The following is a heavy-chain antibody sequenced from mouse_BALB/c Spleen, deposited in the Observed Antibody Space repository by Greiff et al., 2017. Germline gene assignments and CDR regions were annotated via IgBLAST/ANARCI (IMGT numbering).Heavy chain of an antibody. V-gene: IGHV1-4*01. CDR3: ARIHYGNRLMDY. CDR2: INPSSGYT. D-gene: IGHD2-1*01. Sequence: QVQLKQSGAELARPGASVKMSCKASGYTFTSYTMHWVKQRPGQGLEWIGYINPSSGYTNYNQKFKDKATLTADKSSSTAYMQLSSLTSEDSAVYYCARIHYGNRLMDYWGQGTSVTVSS. CDR1: GYTFTSYT. J-gene: IGHJ4*01.